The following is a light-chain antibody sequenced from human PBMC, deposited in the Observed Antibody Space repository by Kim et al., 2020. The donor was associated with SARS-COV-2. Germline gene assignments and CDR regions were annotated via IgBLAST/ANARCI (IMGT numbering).Light chain of an antibody. CDR1: SSNIGKSA. J-gene: IGLJ3*02. CDR2: YDD. Sequence: QSVLTQPPSVSKAPRQRVTISCSGSSSNIGKSAVNWYQQLPGKAPKLLIYYDDLLPSGVSGRFSGSKSGTSASLAISGLQSEDEAEYYCAAWDDSLNGWVFGGGTQLTVL. CDR3: AAWDDSLNGWV. V-gene: IGLV1-36*01.